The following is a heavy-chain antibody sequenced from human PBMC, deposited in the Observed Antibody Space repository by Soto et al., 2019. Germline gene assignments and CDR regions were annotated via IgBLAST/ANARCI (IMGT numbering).Heavy chain of an antibody. D-gene: IGHD6-13*01. CDR3: ARETGSSGYELSWYRILGRQNTGLDY. Sequence: QVQLVESGGGVVQPGRSLRLSCAASGFTFSSYGMHWVRQAPGKGLEWVAVIWYDGSNKYYADSVKGRFTISRDNSKNTLYLQMSSQSAEDTAVYYCARETGSSGYELSWYRILGRQNTGLDYWGQGTLVTVSS. CDR2: IWYDGSNK. CDR1: GFTFSSYG. J-gene: IGHJ4*02. V-gene: IGHV3-33*01.